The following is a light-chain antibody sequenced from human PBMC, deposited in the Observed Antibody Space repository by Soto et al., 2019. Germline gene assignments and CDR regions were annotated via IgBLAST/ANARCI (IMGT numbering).Light chain of an antibody. CDR3: GSWDSSLSAYV. V-gene: IGLV1-51*01. Sequence: QSVLTQPPSVSAAPGQKVTISCSVSSSNIGGNSVFWYQQLPGTAPKLLIYDDNTRPSGIPDRFSGSKSGTSATLGITGFQTGDEADYYCGSWDSSLSAYVFXPGTKV. CDR2: DDN. CDR1: SSNIGGNS. J-gene: IGLJ1*01.